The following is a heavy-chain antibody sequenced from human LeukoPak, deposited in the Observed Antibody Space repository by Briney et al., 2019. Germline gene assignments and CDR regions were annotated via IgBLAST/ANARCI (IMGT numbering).Heavy chain of an antibody. D-gene: IGHD5-18*01. Sequence: SETLSLTCVLYGGSSSGYYWSWIRQPPGKGLEWIGEINHSRSTNYNPSLKSRVTISVDTSKNQFSLKLSSVTAADTAVYYCARHRGYSYGFGYWGQGTLVTVSS. CDR1: GGSSSGYY. CDR2: INHSRST. J-gene: IGHJ4*02. V-gene: IGHV4-34*01. CDR3: ARHRGYSYGFGY.